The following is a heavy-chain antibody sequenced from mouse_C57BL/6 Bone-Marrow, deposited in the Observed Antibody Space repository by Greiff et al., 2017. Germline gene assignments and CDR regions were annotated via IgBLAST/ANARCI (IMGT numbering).Heavy chain of an antibody. CDR3: AGNRYYPYYAMDY. Sequence: VQLQQSVAELVRPGASVKLSCTASGFNIKTTSMHWVKQRPEQGLEWIGRIDPAIGNTKYDPKFQGKATITADTTSNTADQQLRSLTSKDTAIYYCAGNRYYPYYAMDYWGQGTSVTVSA. CDR1: GFNIKTTS. CDR2: IDPAIGNT. D-gene: IGHD2-12*01. J-gene: IGHJ4*01. V-gene: IGHV14-3*01.